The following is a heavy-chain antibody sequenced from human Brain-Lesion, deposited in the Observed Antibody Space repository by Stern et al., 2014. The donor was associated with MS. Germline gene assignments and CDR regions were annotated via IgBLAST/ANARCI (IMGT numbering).Heavy chain of an antibody. V-gene: IGHV3-30*18. CDR2: VSHAGSTK. J-gene: IGHJ5*02. CDR3: AKDRQYLTYFFDH. CDR1: GFTFGSCA. Sequence: MQLVESGGGVVQPGRPPRLSCVASGFTFGSCAMHWVRQAPGKGLEWVPGVSHAGSTKYYADSVQGRFTLSRANSQNTLYMQMSSLRPEDTAVYYCAKDRQYLTYFFDHWGQGALVTVSS. D-gene: IGHD2/OR15-2a*01.